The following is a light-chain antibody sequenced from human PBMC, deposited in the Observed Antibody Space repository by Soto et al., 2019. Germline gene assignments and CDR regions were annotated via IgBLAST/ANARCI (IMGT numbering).Light chain of an antibody. CDR3: NSYTSSSTLV. CDR2: EVS. Sequence: LTQPASVSGSPGQSITISCTGTSSDVGGYNYVSWYQQYPGKAPKLMIYEVSNRPSGVSNRFSGSKSGNTASLTISGLQAEDEADYYCNSYTSSSTLVFGTGTKVTVL. V-gene: IGLV2-14*01. J-gene: IGLJ1*01. CDR1: SSDVGGYNY.